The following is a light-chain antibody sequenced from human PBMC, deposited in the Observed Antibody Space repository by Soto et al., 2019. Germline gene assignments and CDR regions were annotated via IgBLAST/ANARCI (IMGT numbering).Light chain of an antibody. J-gene: IGLJ1*01. V-gene: IGLV3-21*04. CDR2: YDT. CDR1: NIGSKS. Sequence: SYELTQPPSVSVAPGETAGITCEGNNIGSKSVHWYQQKPGQAPVLVIYYDTHRHSGIPARFSGSNSGSTATLTITRVEAGDEADYYCQVWDTDSDHQVFGTGTKLTVL. CDR3: QVWDTDSDHQV.